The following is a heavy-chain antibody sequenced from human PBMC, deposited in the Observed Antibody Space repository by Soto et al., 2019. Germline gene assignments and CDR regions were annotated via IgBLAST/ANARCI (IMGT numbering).Heavy chain of an antibody. CDR1: GWTFSRCA. D-gene: IGHD1-1*01. V-gene: IGHV3-23*01. Sequence: PGGSLRLSCAAGGWTFSRCAMTWVRRAPWKGLEWVSVMTNSGRNTYYIDSVKGRFSISRDNSKNTLYLQMSGLRAEDTAISYCAKLRGGNWNQPYFGYWGQGTLVTHSS. CDR2: MTNSGRNT. CDR3: AKLRGGNWNQPYFGY. J-gene: IGHJ4*02.